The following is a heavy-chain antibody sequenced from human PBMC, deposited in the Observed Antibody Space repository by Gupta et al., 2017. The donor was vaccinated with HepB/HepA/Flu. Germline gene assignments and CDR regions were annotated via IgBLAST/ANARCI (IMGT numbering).Heavy chain of an antibody. CDR2: IRSKANSYAT. D-gene: IGHD2-2*01. V-gene: IGHV3-73*02. Sequence: EVQLVESGGGLVQPGGSLKLSCAAPGFPFIASAMHWVRQASGKGLEWVGRIRSKANSYATAYAASVKGRFTISRDDSKNTAYLQMNSLKTEDTAVYYCTRLPKSYYYMDVWGKGTTVTVSS. J-gene: IGHJ6*03. CDR1: GFPFIASA. CDR3: TRLPKSYYYMDV.